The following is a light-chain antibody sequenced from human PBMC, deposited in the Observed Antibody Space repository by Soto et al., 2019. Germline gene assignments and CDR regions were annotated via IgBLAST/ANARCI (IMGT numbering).Light chain of an antibody. CDR1: QSVSSH. CDR2: DAS. J-gene: IGKJ4*01. V-gene: IGKV3-11*01. CDR3: QQRSDWPQLT. Sequence: EIVLTQSPATLSLSPGERATLSCRASQSVSSHLAWYQQKPGRAPRLLIYDASNRATGIPARFSGSGSGTDFTLTISSLEPEDFAVYYCQQRSDWPQLTFGGGTKVEIK.